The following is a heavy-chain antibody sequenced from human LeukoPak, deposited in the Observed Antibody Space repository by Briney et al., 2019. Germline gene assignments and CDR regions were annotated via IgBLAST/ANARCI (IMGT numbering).Heavy chain of an antibody. CDR3: ARDWGMGPSSSWA. Sequence: SVKVSCKASGGTFSSYAISWVRQAPGQGLEWMGGIIPIFGTANYAQKFQGRVTITTDESTSTAYMELSSLRSEDTAVYYCARDWGMGPSSSWAWGQGTLVTVSS. CDR2: IIPIFGTA. J-gene: IGHJ5*02. CDR1: GGTFSSYA. D-gene: IGHD6-13*01. V-gene: IGHV1-69*05.